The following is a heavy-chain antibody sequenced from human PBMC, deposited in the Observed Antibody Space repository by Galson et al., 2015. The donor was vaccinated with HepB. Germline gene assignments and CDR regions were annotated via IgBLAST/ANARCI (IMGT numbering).Heavy chain of an antibody. Sequence: SLRLSCAASGFTFSDYYMEWVRQAPGKGLEWVGRVRHKARRYTTDYVASVEGRFTISRDDSKNSLYLQIDRLKTEDTAVYYCSRTLPGIDLDYWGQGTLVTVSS. V-gene: IGHV3-72*01. CDR1: GFTFSDYY. J-gene: IGHJ4*02. CDR2: VRHKARRYTT. CDR3: SRTLPGIDLDY. D-gene: IGHD3-3*02.